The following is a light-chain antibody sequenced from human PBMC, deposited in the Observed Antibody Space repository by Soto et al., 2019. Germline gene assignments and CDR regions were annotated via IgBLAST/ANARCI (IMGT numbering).Light chain of an antibody. CDR3: AAWDDSLDGYV. CDR1: SSNIGSKD. CDR2: SNN. Sequence: QSVLTQPPSASGTPGQRVTISCSGSSSNIGSKDVNWYQQLPETAPKVLMYSNNQRPSGVPDRFSGSKSGTSASLAISGLQSEDEADYNCAAWDDSLDGYVSGTGTKVTVL. J-gene: IGLJ1*01. V-gene: IGLV1-44*01.